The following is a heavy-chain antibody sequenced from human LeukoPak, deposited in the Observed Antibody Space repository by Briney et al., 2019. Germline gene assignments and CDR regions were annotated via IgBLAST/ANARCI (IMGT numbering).Heavy chain of an antibody. Sequence: SSETLSLTCTVSGGSISSYYWSWIRQPPGKGLEWIGYIYYSGSTNYNPSLKSRVTISVDTSKNQFSLKLSSVTAADTAVYYCARQEMATTFHFDYWGQGTLVTVSS. D-gene: IGHD5-24*01. V-gene: IGHV4-59*08. CDR2: IYYSGST. CDR1: GGSISSYY. J-gene: IGHJ4*02. CDR3: ARQEMATTFHFDY.